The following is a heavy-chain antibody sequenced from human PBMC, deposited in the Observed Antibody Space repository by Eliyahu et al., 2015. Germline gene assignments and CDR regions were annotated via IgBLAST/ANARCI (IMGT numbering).Heavy chain of an antibody. J-gene: IGHJ4*02. Sequence: QLQLQESGPGLVKPSETLSLTCTVSGGSISNRSYFWGWIRQSPGKGPEWIGTLYFYGETYYSPSFQSRATLSVDRSKNQFSLDLSSVTAADTAVYYCARRVQDSSRHFYVEFWGQGTLATVSS. D-gene: IGHD3-22*01. CDR1: GGSISNRSYF. V-gene: IGHV4-39*01. CDR3: ARRVQDSSRHFYVEF. CDR2: LYFYGET.